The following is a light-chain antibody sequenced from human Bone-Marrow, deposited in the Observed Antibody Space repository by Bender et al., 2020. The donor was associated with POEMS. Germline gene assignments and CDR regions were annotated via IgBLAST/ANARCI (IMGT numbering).Light chain of an antibody. V-gene: IGLV2-14*02. Sequence: QSALTQPASVSGSPGQSITISCTGSSSDVGSDNLVSWYQQNPGKAPKLMIYEVRKRPSGVSNRFSGSKSGNTASLTISGLQAEDEADYYCSSYTSSTSPMVFGTGTRVTVL. CDR3: SSYTSSTSPMV. CDR2: EVR. J-gene: IGLJ1*01. CDR1: SSDVGSDNL.